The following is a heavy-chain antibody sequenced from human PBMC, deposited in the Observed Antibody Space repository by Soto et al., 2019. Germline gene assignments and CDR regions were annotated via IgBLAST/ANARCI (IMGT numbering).Heavy chain of an antibody. CDR3: AREAAAGMKDYYYYYGMDV. D-gene: IGHD6-13*01. CDR2: TYYRSKWYN. J-gene: IGHJ6*02. V-gene: IGHV6-1*01. Sequence: QVQLQQSGPGLVKPSQTLSLTCAISGDSVSSNSAAWNWIRQSPSRGLEWLGRTYYRSKWYNDYAVSVKSRITINPDTSKNQFSLQLNSVTAEDTAVYYCAREAAAGMKDYYYYYGMDVWGQGTTVTVSS. CDR1: GDSVSSNSAA.